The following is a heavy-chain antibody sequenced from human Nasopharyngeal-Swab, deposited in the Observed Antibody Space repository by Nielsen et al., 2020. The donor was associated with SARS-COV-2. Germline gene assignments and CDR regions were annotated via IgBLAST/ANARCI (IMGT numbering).Heavy chain of an antibody. CDR2: IGTAGDT. CDR1: GFTFSSYD. CDR3: ARDKGADAFDI. J-gene: IGHJ3*02. Sequence: GGSLRLSCAASGFTFSSYDMHWVRQAKGKGLEWVSTIGTAGDTYYPDSVKGRFTISRENAKSSLYLQMNSLRAGDTAVYYCARDKGADAFDIWGQGTMVTVSS. V-gene: IGHV3-13*04.